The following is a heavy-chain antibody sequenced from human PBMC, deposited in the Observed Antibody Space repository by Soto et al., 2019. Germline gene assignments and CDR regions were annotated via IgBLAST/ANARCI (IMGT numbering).Heavy chain of an antibody. CDR2: ISGSGGST. CDR3: AKDSDGYSSGWYAY. V-gene: IGHV3-23*01. D-gene: IGHD6-19*01. CDR1: GFTFSSYA. J-gene: IGHJ4*02. Sequence: XVSLRLSCAASGFTFSSYAMSWVRQAPGKGLEWVSAISGSGGSTYYADSVKGRFTISRDNSKNTLYLQMNSLRAEDTAVYYCAKDSDGYSSGWYAYWGQGTLVTVSS.